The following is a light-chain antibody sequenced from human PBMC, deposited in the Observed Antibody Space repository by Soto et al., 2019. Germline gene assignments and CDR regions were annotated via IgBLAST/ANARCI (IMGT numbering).Light chain of an antibody. V-gene: IGKV3-20*01. Sequence: EIVLTQSPGTLSLSPGERATLSCRASQSVSSSHLAWYQQKPGQAPRLLIYGASTRATGIPDRFSGSGSGTDFTLTISRLEPEDFAVYYCQQYGGSFRVFGPGTKVDIK. CDR2: GAS. J-gene: IGKJ3*01. CDR3: QQYGGSFRV. CDR1: QSVSSSH.